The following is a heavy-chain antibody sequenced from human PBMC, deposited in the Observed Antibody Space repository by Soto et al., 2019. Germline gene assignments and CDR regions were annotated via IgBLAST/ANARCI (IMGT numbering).Heavy chain of an antibody. CDR1: GGSISRGGYC. V-gene: IGHV4-31*03. J-gene: IGHJ3*02. Sequence: PTETPSLTCTVSGGSISRGGYCWSWIRQHPGKGLEWIGYIYYSGSTYYNPSLKSRVTISVDTSKNQFSLKLSSVTAADTAVYYCARQQWLVLNAFDIWGQGTMVTV. CDR3: ARQQWLVLNAFDI. CDR2: IYYSGST. D-gene: IGHD6-19*01.